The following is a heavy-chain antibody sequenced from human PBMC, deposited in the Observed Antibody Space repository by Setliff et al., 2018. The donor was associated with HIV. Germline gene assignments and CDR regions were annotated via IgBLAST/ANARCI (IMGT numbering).Heavy chain of an antibody. Sequence: SVKVSCKASGYIFTSYGISWVRQAPGQGLEWMGRIIPILGVANYAQRFQGKVTITADKSTSTAYMELTSLRFDDTAMYYCVRGVQSPPHYSYYYMDVWGEGTMVTVSS. J-gene: IGHJ6*03. D-gene: IGHD3-3*01. CDR3: VRGVQSPPHYSYYYMDV. V-gene: IGHV1-69*04. CDR1: GYIFTSYG. CDR2: IIPILGVA.